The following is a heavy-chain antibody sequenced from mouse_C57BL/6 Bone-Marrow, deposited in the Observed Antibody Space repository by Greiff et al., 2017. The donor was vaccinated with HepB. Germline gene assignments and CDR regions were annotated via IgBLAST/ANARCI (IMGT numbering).Heavy chain of an antibody. CDR1: GFTFSDYY. D-gene: IGHD2-3*01. J-gene: IGHJ3*01. CDR3: ARHDDGYYPAWFAY. CDR2: ISNGGGST. Sequence: EVQVVESGGGLVQPGGSLKLSCAASGFTFSDYYMYWVRQTPEKRLEWVAYISNGGGSTYYPDTVKGRFTFSRDNAKNTLYLQMSRLKSEDTAMYYCARHDDGYYPAWFAYWGQGTLVTVSA. V-gene: IGHV5-12*01.